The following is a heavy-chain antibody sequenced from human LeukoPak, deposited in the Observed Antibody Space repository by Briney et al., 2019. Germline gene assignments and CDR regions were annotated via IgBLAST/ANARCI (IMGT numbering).Heavy chain of an antibody. CDR2: ITDSGDVT. Sequence: GGSLRLSCAASGFTFNIYAMSWVRQAPGKGLEWVSAITDSGDVTYYADSVKGRFIVSRDNSKNTLSLQMNSLRNEDTAVYYCAKDAAMTTIYYFDYWGRGTLVTVSS. J-gene: IGHJ4*02. CDR1: GFTFNIYA. CDR3: AKDAAMTTIYYFDY. D-gene: IGHD2-21*02. V-gene: IGHV3-23*01.